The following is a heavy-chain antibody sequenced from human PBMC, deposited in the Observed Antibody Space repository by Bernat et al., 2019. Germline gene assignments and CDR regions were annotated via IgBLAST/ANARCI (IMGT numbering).Heavy chain of an antibody. V-gene: IGHV3-74*01. D-gene: IGHD6-6*01. CDR3: AKAEYSSSSRHFDY. CDR2: VNGDGSST. J-gene: IGHJ4*02. Sequence: EVQLVESGGGLVQPGGSLRLSCAASGLTFSSFWMHWVRQAPGQGLVWVSRVNGDGSSTSYADSVKGRFTISRDNAKNTLYLQMNSLRAEDTAVYYCAKAEYSSSSRHFDYWGQGTLVTVSS. CDR1: GLTFSSFW.